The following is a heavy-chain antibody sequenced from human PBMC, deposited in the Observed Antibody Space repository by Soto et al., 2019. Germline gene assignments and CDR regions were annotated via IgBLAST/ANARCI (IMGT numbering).Heavy chain of an antibody. CDR2: ISGSGGST. Sequence: PGGSLRLSCAASGFTFSSYAMSWVRQAPGKXLEWVSAISGSGGSTYYADSVKGRFTISRDNSKNTLYLQMNSLRAEDTAVYYCAKAHQVTIFGVVSPFGYWGQGTLVTVSS. CDR1: GFTFSSYA. V-gene: IGHV3-23*01. D-gene: IGHD3-3*01. CDR3: AKAHQVTIFGVVSPFGY. J-gene: IGHJ4*02.